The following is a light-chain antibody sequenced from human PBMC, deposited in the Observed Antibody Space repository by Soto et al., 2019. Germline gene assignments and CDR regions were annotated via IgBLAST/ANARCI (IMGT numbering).Light chain of an antibody. CDR3: QQYASSPVT. CDR2: GAS. J-gene: IGKJ4*01. V-gene: IGKV3-20*01. CDR1: QSVSNNY. Sequence: ENVLTQSPGTLSLSPGDRASLSCRASQSVSNNYLAWHQQRPGQATRLLIFGASNRATVVPDRFTGSASGTDFTLTISRLQPEDFALYFCQQYASSPVTFGGGTKVEI.